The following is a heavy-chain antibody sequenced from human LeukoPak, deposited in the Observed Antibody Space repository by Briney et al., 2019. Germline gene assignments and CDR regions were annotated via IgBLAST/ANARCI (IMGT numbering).Heavy chain of an antibody. D-gene: IGHD2-15*01. Sequence: GGSLRLSCAASGFTFSSYSMNWVRQAPGKGLEWVSSISSSSSYIYYADSLMGRFTISRDNAKNSLYLQMNSLRAEDTAVYYCAKDQWCFSYFDYWGQGTLVTVSS. CDR1: GFTFSSYS. V-gene: IGHV3-21*04. CDR3: AKDQWCFSYFDY. J-gene: IGHJ4*02. CDR2: ISSSSSYI.